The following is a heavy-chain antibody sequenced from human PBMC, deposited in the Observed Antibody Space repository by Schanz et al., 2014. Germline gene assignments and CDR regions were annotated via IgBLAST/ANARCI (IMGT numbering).Heavy chain of an antibody. Sequence: EVQLVESGGCLVKPWGSLRLSCAASGFTFSSYSMNWVRQAPGKGLEWVSSVSGTSIYIYYADSVKGRFTISRDNAENSLYLQMNSLRAEDTAVYYCARSEMDRGVIWGYWGQGTLVTVSS. J-gene: IGHJ4*02. CDR1: GFTFSSYS. D-gene: IGHD3-10*01. CDR2: VSGTSIYI. CDR3: ARSEMDRGVIWGY. V-gene: IGHV3-21*01.